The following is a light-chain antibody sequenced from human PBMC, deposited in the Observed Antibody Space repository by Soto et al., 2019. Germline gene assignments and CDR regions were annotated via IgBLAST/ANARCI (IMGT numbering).Light chain of an antibody. Sequence: EVVVTQSPDTLSLSPGETATLSCRASQSVSSSVAWYQHKPGQSPRLVVYSGDKRAPGIPPRFSGSGSGTEFTLSISSLQSTDFAVYYCQQYSSSLITFGQGTRLEIK. CDR3: QQYSSSLIT. CDR1: QSVSSS. V-gene: IGKV3-15*01. J-gene: IGKJ5*01. CDR2: SGD.